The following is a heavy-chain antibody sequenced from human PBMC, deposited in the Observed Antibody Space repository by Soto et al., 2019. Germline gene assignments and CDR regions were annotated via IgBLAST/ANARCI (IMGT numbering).Heavy chain of an antibody. V-gene: IGHV4-31*03. CDR1: GESISSGGYY. CDR2: IYDSESA. D-gene: IGHD6-6*01. Sequence: QVQLQESGPGLVKPSQTLSLTCTVSGESISSGGYYWSWIRHHPGKGLEWIGYIYDSESAYYNPSLKSRVTIPMDTSKNQFAMRLSSVTAADTAVYFCARAFSSSSAVDLWGQGTQVTVSS. J-gene: IGHJ5*02. CDR3: ARAFSSSSAVDL.